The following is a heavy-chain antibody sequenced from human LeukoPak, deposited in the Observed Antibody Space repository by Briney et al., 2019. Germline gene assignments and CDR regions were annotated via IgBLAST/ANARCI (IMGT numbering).Heavy chain of an antibody. CDR1: GFTFHSHS. J-gene: IGHJ4*02. V-gene: IGHV3-21*04. CDR2: ISMTSSYI. Sequence: GGSLRLSCAASGFTFHSHSMNWVRQAPGKGLEWVSSISMTSSYIYYADSVKGRFTISRDNAKNSLYLQMNSLRAEDTAVYYCAKGYDFWSGGIDYWGQGTLVTVSS. CDR3: AKGYDFWSGGIDY. D-gene: IGHD3-3*01.